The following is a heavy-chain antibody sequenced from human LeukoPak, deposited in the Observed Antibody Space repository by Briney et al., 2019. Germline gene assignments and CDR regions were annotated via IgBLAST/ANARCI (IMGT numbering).Heavy chain of an antibody. D-gene: IGHD1-7*01. CDR2: INPSGGST. J-gene: IGHJ6*03. Sequence: ASVKVSCKASGYTFTSYYMHWVRQAPGQGLEWMGIINPSGGSTSYAQKFQGRVTMTRDMSTSTVYMELSSLRSEDTAVYYCARSITGTPLGNYYYYMDVWGKGTTVTVSS. CDR3: ARSITGTPLGNYYYYMDV. CDR1: GYTFTSYY. V-gene: IGHV1-46*01.